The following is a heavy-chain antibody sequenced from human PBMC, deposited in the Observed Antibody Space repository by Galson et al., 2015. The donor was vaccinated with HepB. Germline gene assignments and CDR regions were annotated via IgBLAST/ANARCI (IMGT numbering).Heavy chain of an antibody. V-gene: IGHV1-69*04. J-gene: IGHJ4*02. CDR3: ARDVEGFDY. CDR1: GGTFSSYA. CDR2: IIPILGIA. Sequence: SVKVSCKASGGTFSSYAISWVRQAPGRGLEWMGRIIPILGIANYAQKFQGRVTITADKSTSTAYMELSSLRSEDTAVYYCARDVEGFDYWGQGTLVTVSS.